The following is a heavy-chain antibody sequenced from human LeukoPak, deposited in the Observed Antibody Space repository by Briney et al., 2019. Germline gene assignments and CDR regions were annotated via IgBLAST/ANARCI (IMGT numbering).Heavy chain of an antibody. J-gene: IGHJ3*02. CDR2: IYYSGST. Sequence: SETLSLTCAVYGGSFSSYYWSWIRQPPGKGLEWIGYIYYSGSTNYNPSLKSRVTISVDTSKNQFSLKLSSVTAADTAVYYCARIKPLKDAFDIWGQGTMVTVSS. CDR3: ARIKPLKDAFDI. CDR1: GGSFSSYY. V-gene: IGHV4-59*01.